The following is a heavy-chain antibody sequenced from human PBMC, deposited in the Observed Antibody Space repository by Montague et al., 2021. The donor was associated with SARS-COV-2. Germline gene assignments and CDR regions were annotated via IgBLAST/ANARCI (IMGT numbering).Heavy chain of an antibody. Sequence: SETQSLTCTVSGGSISSDSFYWGWLRQPPGKGLEWIGLIYHSGGTYNGPSLKRRFSISVDTSKNQFSPKVTSVTAADTAVYYCARRPGTFGAAFDIWGLGTMVTVSS. CDR1: GGSISSDSFY. D-gene: IGHD3-10*01. V-gene: IGHV4-39*01. J-gene: IGHJ3*02. CDR3: ARRPGTFGAAFDI. CDR2: IYHSGGT.